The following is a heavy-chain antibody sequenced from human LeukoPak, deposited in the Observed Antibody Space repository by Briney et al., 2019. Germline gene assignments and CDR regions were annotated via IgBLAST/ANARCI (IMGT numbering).Heavy chain of an antibody. Sequence: GGSLRLSCAASGFTFSSYGMSWVRQAPGKGLEWVSAISGSGGSTYYADSVKGRFTISRDNSKNTLYLQMNSLRAEDTAVYYCAIVRRVVVGPFASWGQGTLVTVSS. CDR3: AIVRRVVVGPFAS. J-gene: IGHJ5*02. CDR1: GFTFSSYG. D-gene: IGHD3-22*01. V-gene: IGHV3-23*01. CDR2: ISGSGGST.